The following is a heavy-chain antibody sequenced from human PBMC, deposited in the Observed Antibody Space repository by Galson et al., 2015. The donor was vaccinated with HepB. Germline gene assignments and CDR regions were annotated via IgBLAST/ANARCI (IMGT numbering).Heavy chain of an antibody. V-gene: IGHV1-18*04. Sequence: SVKVSCKASGYTFTTYGISWVRQAPGQGLEWMGWISGYNGYTNYVQKVQGRVTMTTGTSTSTAYMELRSLRSDDTAVYYCARVGYCSGGSCYLYFDHWGQGTLVTVSS. CDR1: GYTFTTYG. CDR3: ARVGYCSGGSCYLYFDH. CDR2: ISGYNGYT. J-gene: IGHJ4*02. D-gene: IGHD2-15*01.